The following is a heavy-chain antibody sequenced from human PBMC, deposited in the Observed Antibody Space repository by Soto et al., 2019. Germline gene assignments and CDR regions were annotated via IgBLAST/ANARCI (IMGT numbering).Heavy chain of an antibody. V-gene: IGHV3-30*18. CDR2: ISYDGGNK. Sequence: PGGSLRLSCAASGFTFSSYGMHWVRQAPGKGLEWVAVISYDGGNKYYADSVKGRFTISRDNSKNTLYLQMNSLRAEDTAVYYCAKARPQFPYGMDVWGQGTTVTVSS. CDR1: GFTFSSYG. J-gene: IGHJ6*02. CDR3: AKARPQFPYGMDV.